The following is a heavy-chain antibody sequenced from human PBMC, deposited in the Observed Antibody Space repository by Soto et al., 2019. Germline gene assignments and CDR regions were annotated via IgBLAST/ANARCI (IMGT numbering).Heavy chain of an antibody. CDR1: GFTFSTYA. CDR2: ISSNGGST. Sequence: EVQLVASGGGLVQPGGSLRLSCAASGFTFSTYAMHWVRQAPGKGLEYVSVISSNGGSTYYANSVKGRFTISGVNTKNTVYLQMGSLRGADMAVNYCARGSNGYPFDHWGQGPLGTVSA. J-gene: IGHJ4*02. D-gene: IGHD5-12*01. CDR3: ARGSNGYPFDH. V-gene: IGHV3-64*01.